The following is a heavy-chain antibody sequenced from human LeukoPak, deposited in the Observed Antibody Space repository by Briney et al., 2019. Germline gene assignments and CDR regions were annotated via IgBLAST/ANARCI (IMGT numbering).Heavy chain of an antibody. CDR2: IHQDGVDK. Sequence: GGSLRLSCTTSGFTFGDYALSWVRQAPGKGLEWVANIHQDGVDKDYVDSVAGRFTISRDNAKSSVYLEMNSLRVEDTAVYYCARDSTGWQANAYDVWGQGTMVTVSS. CDR3: ARDSTGWQANAYDV. CDR1: GFTFGDYA. J-gene: IGHJ3*01. V-gene: IGHV3-7*01. D-gene: IGHD2-8*02.